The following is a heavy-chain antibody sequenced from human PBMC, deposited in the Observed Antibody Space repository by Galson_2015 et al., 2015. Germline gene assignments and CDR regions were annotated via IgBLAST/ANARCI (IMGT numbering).Heavy chain of an antibody. D-gene: IGHD6-19*01. V-gene: IGHV3-23*01. CDR1: GFTLRNYA. J-gene: IGHJ5*02. Sequence: SLRLSCAASGFTLRNYAMIWVRQAPGRGLEWVSGIGGAGGSTFYADSVKGRFSISRENSQNTLYLQMNSLRAEDTAIYYCAEDLVGRQWPGQDLHHWGQGTLVTVSS. CDR3: AEDLVGRQWPGQDLHH. CDR2: IGGAGGST.